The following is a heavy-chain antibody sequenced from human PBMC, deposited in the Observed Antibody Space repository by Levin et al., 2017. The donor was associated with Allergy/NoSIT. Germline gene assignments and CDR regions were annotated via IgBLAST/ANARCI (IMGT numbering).Heavy chain of an antibody. Sequence: SLKISCAASGFSFGDYAFHWVRQAPGKGLEYVSGISWNSGTIVYADSVKGRFTMSRDNAKNSLYLQMNSLRAEDTAFYYCARAPGMAIDKVRFDSWGQGTLVTVSS. CDR1: GFSFGDYA. D-gene: IGHD6-13*01. CDR2: ISWNSGTI. V-gene: IGHV3-9*01. J-gene: IGHJ4*02. CDR3: ARAPGMAIDKVRFDS.